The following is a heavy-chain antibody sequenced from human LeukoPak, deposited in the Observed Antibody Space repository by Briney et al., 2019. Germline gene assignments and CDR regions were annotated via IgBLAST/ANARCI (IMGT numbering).Heavy chain of an antibody. Sequence: GGPLRLSCAASGFIFNNFAMTWVRQAPGKGLEWVSDISVSGGTTYYADSVKGRFTISRDNSKNTLYLLMNSLRAEDTAVYYCAKGGRGAAFDIWGQGTMVTVSS. J-gene: IGHJ3*02. D-gene: IGHD3-10*01. CDR1: GFIFNNFA. CDR3: AKGGRGAAFDI. V-gene: IGHV3-23*01. CDR2: ISVSGGTT.